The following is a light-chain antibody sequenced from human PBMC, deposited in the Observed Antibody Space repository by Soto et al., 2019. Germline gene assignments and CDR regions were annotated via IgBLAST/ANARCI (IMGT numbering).Light chain of an antibody. Sequence: QAALTQVASVSGSPGQSITISCTGTSSDVGTFNLVSWYQQHPGKAPRLMIYEVIKRPSGVSNRFSGSKSGNTASLTISGLQAEDEADYYCCSYAGSSGYVFGTGTKVNVL. V-gene: IGLV2-23*02. CDR2: EVI. CDR3: CSYAGSSGYV. J-gene: IGLJ1*01. CDR1: SSDVGTFNL.